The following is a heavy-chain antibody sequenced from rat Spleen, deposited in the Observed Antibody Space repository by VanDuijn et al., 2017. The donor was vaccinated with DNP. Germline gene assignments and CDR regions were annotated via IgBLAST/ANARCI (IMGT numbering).Heavy chain of an antibody. Sequence: QVQLQQSGAELAKPGSSVKISCKASGYTFTSYYIGWIKQTTGQGLELFAYINAGSGGANFNEKFRGKATLTVDKSSSTAFMQLSSLTPDDSAVYYCARGPNWELGARGYFDYWGQGVMVTVSS. CDR2: INAGSGGA. D-gene: IGHD5-1*01. CDR3: ARGPNWELGARGYFDY. CDR1: GYTFTSYY. V-gene: IGHV1-43*01. J-gene: IGHJ2*01.